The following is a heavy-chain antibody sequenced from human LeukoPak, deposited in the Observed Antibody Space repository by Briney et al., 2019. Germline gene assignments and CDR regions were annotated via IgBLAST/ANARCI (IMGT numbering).Heavy chain of an antibody. CDR3: ARTPGGREFDY. V-gene: IGHV4-59*12. CDR1: GGSISSYY. Sequence: SETLSLTCTVSGGSISSYYWSWIRQSPGKGLEWIGYIYNNGNTNYNPSLKSRVTISVDTSKSQFSLKLSSVTAADTAVYYCARTPGGREFDYWGQGTLVTVSS. CDR2: IYNNGNT. J-gene: IGHJ4*02. D-gene: IGHD2-15*01.